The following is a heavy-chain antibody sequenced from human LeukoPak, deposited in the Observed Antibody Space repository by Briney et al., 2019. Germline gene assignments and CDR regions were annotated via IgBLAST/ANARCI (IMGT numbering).Heavy chain of an antibody. CDR1: GFTFSDYY. D-gene: IGHD5-12*01. J-gene: IGHJ4*02. CDR2: ITRSGDDI. CDR3: ASDIVATSGDF. V-gene: IGHV3-11*01. Sequence: GGSLRVSCAASGFTFSDYYMSWIRQAPGKGLEWVAYITRSGDDIYYADAVKGRFTISRDNAKNALFLRMSSLRVEDTATYYCASDIVATSGDFWGQG.